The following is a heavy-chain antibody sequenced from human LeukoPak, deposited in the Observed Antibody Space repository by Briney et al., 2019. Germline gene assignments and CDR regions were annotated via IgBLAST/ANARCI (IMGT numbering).Heavy chain of an antibody. CDR2: IYSGGST. J-gene: IGHJ3*02. CDR1: GFTFSSYS. CDR3: ARGGKSDYYDSSGYWYAFDI. D-gene: IGHD3-22*01. Sequence: GGSLRLSCAASGFTFSSYSMNWVRQAPGKGLEWVSVIYSGGSTYYADSVKGRFTISRDNSKNTLYLQMNSLRAEDTAVYYCARGGKSDYYDSSGYWYAFDIWGQGTMVTVSS. V-gene: IGHV3-53*01.